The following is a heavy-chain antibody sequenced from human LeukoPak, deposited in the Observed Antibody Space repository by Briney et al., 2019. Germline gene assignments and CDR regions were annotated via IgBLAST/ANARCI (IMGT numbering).Heavy chain of an antibody. V-gene: IGHV4-30-4*08. D-gene: IGHD2-2*02. CDR2: IYYSGST. Sequence: ASETLSLTCTVSGGSISSGDYYWSWIRQPPGKGLEWIGYIYYSGSTYYNPSLKSRVTISVDTSKNQFSLKLSSVTAADTAVYYCARGIVVVVPAAIINWFDPWGQGTLVTVSS. CDR1: GGSISSGDYY. CDR3: ARGIVVVVPAAIINWFDP. J-gene: IGHJ5*02.